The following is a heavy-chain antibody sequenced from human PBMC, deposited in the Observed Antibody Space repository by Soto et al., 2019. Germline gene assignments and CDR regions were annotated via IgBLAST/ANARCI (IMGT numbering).Heavy chain of an antibody. J-gene: IGHJ6*03. Sequence: QVQLVESGGGAVQPGRSLRLSCTASAFTLRSYGMHWVRQAPGKGLEWVAVISHDGGNKYYADSVRGRFTISRDNSKNMIYLRMNSLRAEDTAVYYCAKDPASAAGTFFDYYSYMDVWGKGTTVTFSS. CDR2: ISHDGGNK. CDR1: AFTLRSYG. D-gene: IGHD6-13*01. V-gene: IGHV3-30*18. CDR3: AKDPASAAGTFFDYYSYMDV.